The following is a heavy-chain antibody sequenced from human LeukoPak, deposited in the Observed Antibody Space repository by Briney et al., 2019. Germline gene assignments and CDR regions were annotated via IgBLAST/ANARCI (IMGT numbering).Heavy chain of an antibody. J-gene: IGHJ3*02. CDR3: AKDEAWGATGAFDI. CDR2: ISGSGGST. V-gene: IGHV3-23*01. Sequence: PGGSLRLSCAASGFTFSSYWMSWVRQAPGKGLEWVSAISGSGGSTFYADSVKGRFAISRDNSKNALYLQMNSLRAEDTAVYYCAKDEAWGATGAFDIWGQGTMVTVSS. CDR1: GFTFSSYW. D-gene: IGHD3-16*01.